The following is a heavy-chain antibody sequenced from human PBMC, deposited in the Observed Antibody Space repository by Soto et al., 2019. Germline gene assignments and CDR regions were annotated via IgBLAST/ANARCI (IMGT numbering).Heavy chain of an antibody. D-gene: IGHD3-3*01. CDR3: ARAPPPTYDFWSGYYGNVGFFDY. CDR1: GGSISSGDYY. CDR2: IYYSGST. J-gene: IGHJ4*02. Sequence: SETLSLTCTVSGGSISSGDYYWSWIRQPPGKGLEWIGYIYYSGSTYYNPSLKSRVTISVDTSKNQFSLKLSSVTAADTAVYYCARAPPPTYDFWSGYYGNVGFFDYWGQGTLVTVSS. V-gene: IGHV4-30-4*01.